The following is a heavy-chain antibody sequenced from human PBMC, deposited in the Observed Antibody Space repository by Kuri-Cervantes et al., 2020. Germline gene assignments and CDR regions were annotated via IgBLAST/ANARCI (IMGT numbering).Heavy chain of an antibody. Sequence: GGSLRLSCAASGFTFSSYEMNWVRQAPGKGLEWVSYISSSGSTIYYADSVKGRFTISRDNAKNSLYLQMSSLRAEDTAVYYCARDLSRDGYNYEGDYWGQGTLVTVSS. CDR3: ARDLSRDGYNYEGDY. D-gene: IGHD5-24*01. J-gene: IGHJ4*02. V-gene: IGHV3-48*03. CDR2: ISSSGSTI. CDR1: GFTFSSYE.